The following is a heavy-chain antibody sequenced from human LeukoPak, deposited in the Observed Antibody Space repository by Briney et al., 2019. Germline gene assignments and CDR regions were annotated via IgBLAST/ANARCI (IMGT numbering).Heavy chain of an antibody. J-gene: IGHJ5*02. CDR2: DSIRGGT. D-gene: IGHD6-13*01. CDR3: ARGPLMSAGGGVDP. CDR1: GVSISNYF. Sequence: SETLSLTRSVSGVSISNYFWSWIRQSAAKGLEWIGRDSIRGGTNYNPSLASRASMSIDTSKSQVSLKLTSVTAADTAVYYCARGPLMSAGGGVDPWGQGTLVIVSS. V-gene: IGHV4-4*07.